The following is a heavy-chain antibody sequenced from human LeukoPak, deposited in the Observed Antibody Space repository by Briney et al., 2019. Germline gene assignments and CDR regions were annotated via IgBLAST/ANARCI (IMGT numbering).Heavy chain of an antibody. CDR2: IWYDGSNK. Sequence: GGSLRLSCAASGFTFSSYAMTWVRQAPGKGLEWVAVIWYDGSNKYYADSVKGRFTISRDNSKNTLYLQMNSLRAEDTAVYYCARGGLNSPGPMDVWGQGTTVTVSS. J-gene: IGHJ6*02. CDR1: GFTFSSYA. CDR3: ARGGLNSPGPMDV. V-gene: IGHV3-33*08. D-gene: IGHD1-14*01.